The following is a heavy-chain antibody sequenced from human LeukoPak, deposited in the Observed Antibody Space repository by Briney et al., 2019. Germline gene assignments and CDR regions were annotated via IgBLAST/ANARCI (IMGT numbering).Heavy chain of an antibody. CDR1: GGTFSSYA. D-gene: IGHD1-14*01. Sequence: ASVKVSCKASGGTFSSYAISWVRQAPGQGLEWMGGIIPIFGTANYAQKFQGRVTITADKSTSTAYMELSSLRSEDTAVYYCARRTQPRYDAFDIWGQGTMVTVSS. V-gene: IGHV1-69*06. J-gene: IGHJ3*02. CDR3: ARRTQPRYDAFDI. CDR2: IIPIFGTA.